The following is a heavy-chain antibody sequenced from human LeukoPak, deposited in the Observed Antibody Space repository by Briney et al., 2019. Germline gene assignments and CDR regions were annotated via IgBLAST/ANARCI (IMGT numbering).Heavy chain of an antibody. J-gene: IGHJ5*02. CDR2: ISAYNGNT. CDR1: GYTFTSYG. V-gene: IGHV1-18*01. D-gene: IGHD3-9*01. CDR3: ARDLPYYYDILTAGRWFDP. Sequence: ASVKVACKASGYTFTSYGISWVRQAPGQGLEWMGWISAYNGNTNYAQKLQGRVTMTTDTSTSTGYMELRSLRSDDTAVYYCARDLPYYYDILTAGRWFDPCGQGTLVTVSS.